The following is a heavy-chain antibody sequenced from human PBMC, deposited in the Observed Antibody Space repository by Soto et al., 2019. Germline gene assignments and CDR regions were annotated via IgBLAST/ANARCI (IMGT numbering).Heavy chain of an antibody. CDR2: ISAYNNNT. D-gene: IGHD3-22*01. Sequence: ASVKVSCKASGYTFTSYSISWVRQAPGQGLEWVGWISAYNNNTYCAQTLQGRVTLTTDTSTSTAYMELWSLRSDDTCVYYCARDGSYYDSSGYLVYAFDIWRQGTMVTVSS. J-gene: IGHJ3*02. CDR3: ARDGSYYDSSGYLVYAFDI. CDR1: GYTFTSYS. V-gene: IGHV1-18*01.